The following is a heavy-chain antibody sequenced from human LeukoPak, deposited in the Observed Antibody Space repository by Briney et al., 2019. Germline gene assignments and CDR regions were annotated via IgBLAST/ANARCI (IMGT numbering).Heavy chain of an antibody. V-gene: IGHV1-24*01. D-gene: IGHD4-17*01. CDR2: FDPEDGET. CDR3: ATNFPSATTYGDYIIRIGSLFY. J-gene: IGHJ4*02. Sequence: ASVKVSCKVSGYTLTELSMHWVRQAPGKGLEWMGRFDPEDGETIYAQKFQGRVTMTEDTSTDTAYMELSSLRSEDTAVYYCATNFPSATTYGDYIIRIGSLFYWGQGSLVTVSS. CDR1: GYTLTELS.